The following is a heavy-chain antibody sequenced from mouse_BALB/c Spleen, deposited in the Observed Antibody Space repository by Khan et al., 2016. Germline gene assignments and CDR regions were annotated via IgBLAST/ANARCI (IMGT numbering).Heavy chain of an antibody. CDR3: ARSRCDYFDY. CDR2: INPSSGYT. V-gene: IGHV1-4*02. Sequence: QVRLQQSAAELARPGASVKMSCKASGYIFTTYLMYWVKQRPGQGLEWIGHINPSSGYTEYNQKFKDKTTLTADKSSSTAYMQLSSLTSEDSAVXYCARSRCDYFDYWGQGTTLTVSS. D-gene: IGHD2-14*01. J-gene: IGHJ2*01. CDR1: GYIFTTYL.